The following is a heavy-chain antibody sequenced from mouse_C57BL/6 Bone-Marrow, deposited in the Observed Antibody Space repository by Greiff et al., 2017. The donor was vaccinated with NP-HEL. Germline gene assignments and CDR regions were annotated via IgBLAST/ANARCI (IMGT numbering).Heavy chain of an antibody. CDR2: IDPANGNT. Sequence: EVQLQQSVAELVRPGASVKLSCTASGFNIKNTYMHWVKQRPEQGLEWIGRIDPANGNTKYAPKFQGKATITADTSSNTAYLQLSSLTSEDTAIYYCAFIYYYGSSDFDVWGTGTTVTVSS. D-gene: IGHD1-1*01. V-gene: IGHV14-3*01. CDR3: AFIYYYGSSDFDV. J-gene: IGHJ1*03. CDR1: GFNIKNTY.